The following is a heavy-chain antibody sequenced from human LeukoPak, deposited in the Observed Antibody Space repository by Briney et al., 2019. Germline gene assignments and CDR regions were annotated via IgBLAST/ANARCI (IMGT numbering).Heavy chain of an antibody. CDR2: MNPNSGNT. CDR1: GYTFTSYD. J-gene: IGHJ6*02. CDR3: ARWVPQDIVATISVYYYGMDV. V-gene: IGHV1-8*01. D-gene: IGHD5-12*01. Sequence: ASVKVSCKASGYTFTSYDINWVRQATGRGLEWMGWMNPNSGNTGYAQKFQGRVTMTRNTSISTAYMELSSLRSEDTAVYYCARWVPQDIVATISVYYYGMDVWGQGTTVTVSS.